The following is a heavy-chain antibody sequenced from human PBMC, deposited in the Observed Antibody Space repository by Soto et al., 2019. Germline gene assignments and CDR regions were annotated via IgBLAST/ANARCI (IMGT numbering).Heavy chain of an antibody. D-gene: IGHD3-10*01. CDR1: GFSLSTSGVG. J-gene: IGHJ4*02. Sequence: QVTLKESGPTLVKPTQTLTLTCTFSGFSLSTSGVGGGWISQPPGKALEWLAVIYWDDSKTYGPSLKSRLTITKDTSRDQVVLTMTNMDPVDTATYYCAHKGSGSRAIDYWGQGALVTVSS. CDR3: AHKGSGSRAIDY. CDR2: IYWDDSK. V-gene: IGHV2-5*09.